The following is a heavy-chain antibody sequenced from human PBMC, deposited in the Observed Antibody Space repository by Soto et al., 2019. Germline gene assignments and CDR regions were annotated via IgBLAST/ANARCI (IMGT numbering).Heavy chain of an antibody. V-gene: IGHV3-23*01. CDR1: GFTFTTYS. Sequence: EVQVLESGGGLVQPGGSLRLSCTASGFTFTTYSMSWVRQAPGKGLEWVSGISGSGARTYYADSVKGRFTISRDNSGNTVHLQMSSLRAEDTATSYCAKGSIAARAGKWFNPWGQGTLVTVSS. CDR2: ISGSGART. J-gene: IGHJ5*02. CDR3: AKGSIAARAGKWFNP. D-gene: IGHD6-6*01.